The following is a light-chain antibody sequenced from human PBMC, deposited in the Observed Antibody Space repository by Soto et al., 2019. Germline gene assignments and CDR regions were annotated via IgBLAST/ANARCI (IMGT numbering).Light chain of an antibody. CDR1: QSVSSN. V-gene: IGKV3-15*01. CDR3: QQYNNWPRT. CDR2: GAS. Sequence: EIVMTQSPATLSVSPGERATLSCRASQSVSSNLAWYQQRPGQAPRLLIFGASTRVTAIPARFSGSGSGTEFTLTISSLQSEDFAVYYCQQYNNWPRTFGQGTKV. J-gene: IGKJ1*01.